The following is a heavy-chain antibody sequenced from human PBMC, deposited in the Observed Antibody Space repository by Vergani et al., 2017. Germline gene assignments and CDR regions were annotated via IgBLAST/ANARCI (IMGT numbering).Heavy chain of an antibody. V-gene: IGHV3-11*06. Sequence: QVQLVESGGGLVKPGGSLRLSCAASGFTFSDYYMSWIRQAPGKGLEWVSYISGNNDDVYYADSVKGRFTISRDNAKNSLYLDMSSLRAEDTAVYYCARQSRDVFCTNGVCPLGYWGQGALVTVAS. CDR1: GFTFSDYY. J-gene: IGHJ4*02. CDR2: ISGNNDDV. D-gene: IGHD2-8*01. CDR3: ARQSRDVFCTNGVCPLGY.